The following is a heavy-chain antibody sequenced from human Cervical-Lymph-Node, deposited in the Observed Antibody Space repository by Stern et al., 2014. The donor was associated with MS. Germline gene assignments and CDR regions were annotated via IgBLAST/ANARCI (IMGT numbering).Heavy chain of an antibody. CDR3: ARHVQGFDY. CDR2: ISPYDSYT. CDR1: GYSFTIYY. Sequence: QLVQSGAEAKKPGESLKISCKLSGYSFTIYYIAWVRQMPGKVLELMALISPYDSYTTCRPSFQGQATISADKSITTAYLQWSSLRASDTAMYYCARHVQGFDYWGQGTLITVSS. J-gene: IGHJ4*02. V-gene: IGHV5-51*01.